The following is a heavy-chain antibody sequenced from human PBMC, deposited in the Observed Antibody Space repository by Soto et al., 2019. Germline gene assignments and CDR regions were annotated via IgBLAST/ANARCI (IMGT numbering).Heavy chain of an antibody. CDR1: GFSLTTDRVG. CDR3: AHAYGWRSLY. CDR2: IYWDDTK. Sequence: QITLKESGPTLVKPTQTLTLTCTFSGFSLTTDRVGVGWIRQPPGEALEWLAVIYWDDTKTYRPSLESRLTITKDTSKNQLALTMTNMDSVDTATYYCAHAYGWRSLYWGQGTLVTVSS. V-gene: IGHV2-5*02. J-gene: IGHJ4*02. D-gene: IGHD3-10*01.